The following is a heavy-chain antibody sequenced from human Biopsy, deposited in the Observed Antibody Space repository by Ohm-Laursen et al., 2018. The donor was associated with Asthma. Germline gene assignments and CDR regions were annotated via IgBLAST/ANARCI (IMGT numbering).Heavy chain of an antibody. J-gene: IGHJ4*02. CDR2: IYYSEST. CDR1: GGSISSSSYY. V-gene: IGHV4-31*03. D-gene: IGHD7-27*01. CDR3: ARWGSFGFDY. Sequence: SETLSLTCSVSGGSISSSSYYWGWIRQPPGKGLEWIGYIYYSESTYYNPSLKSRVTISVDTSKNQFSLNLSSVTAADTAVYYCARWGSFGFDYWGQGTLVTVSS.